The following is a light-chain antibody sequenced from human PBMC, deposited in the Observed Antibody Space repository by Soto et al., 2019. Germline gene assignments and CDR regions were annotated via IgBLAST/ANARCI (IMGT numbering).Light chain of an antibody. CDR1: QSVFYSSNNRNY. CDR2: WAS. V-gene: IGKV4-1*01. Sequence: DIVMTQSPDSLAVSLGERATINCKSSQSVFYSSNNRNYLAWYQQKPGQPPKLLIYWASTRESGVPDRFIGSGSGTDFSLTISSLQAEDVAVYYCQQYYSTPFTFGPGTKVDIK. J-gene: IGKJ3*01. CDR3: QQYYSTPFT.